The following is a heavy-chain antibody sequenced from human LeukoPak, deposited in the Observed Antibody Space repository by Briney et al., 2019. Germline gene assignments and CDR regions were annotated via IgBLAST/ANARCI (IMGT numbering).Heavy chain of an antibody. Sequence: GGSLRLSFAASGVTFSSSGMDWFRQAPGKGLVWVSRINNDGSSTGYADSVKGRFTISRDNAKNTLYLQMSSLRAEDTAVYYCVGGIAPIDWGQGTLVTVSS. V-gene: IGHV3-74*01. CDR2: INNDGSST. J-gene: IGHJ4*02. D-gene: IGHD6-13*01. CDR1: GVTFSSSG. CDR3: VGGIAPID.